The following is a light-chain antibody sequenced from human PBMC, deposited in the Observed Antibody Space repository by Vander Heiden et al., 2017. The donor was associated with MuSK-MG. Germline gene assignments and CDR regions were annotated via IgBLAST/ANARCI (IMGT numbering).Light chain of an antibody. V-gene: IGKV1-39*01. CDR3: QHNYITRT. CDR1: QSISSY. Sequence: EIQMTQSPSSLSASVGDRVTITCRASQSISSYLNWYQQKPGKAPKLLIYAASRWQSGVPYRFSGSGSGKDFTLTRSRLQHENFATYYWQHNYITRTFGQGTKVEIK. CDR2: AAS. J-gene: IGKJ1*01.